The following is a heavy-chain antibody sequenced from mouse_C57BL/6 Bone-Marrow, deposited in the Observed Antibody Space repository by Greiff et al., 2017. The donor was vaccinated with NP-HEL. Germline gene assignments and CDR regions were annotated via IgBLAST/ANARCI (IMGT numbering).Heavy chain of an antibody. CDR3: ARQTAQATYAMDY. CDR2: ISNGGGST. Sequence: DVKLVESGGGLVQPGGSLKLSCAASGFTFSDYYMYWVRQTPEKRLEWVAYISNGGGSTYYPDTVKGRFTISRDNAKNTLYLQMSRLKSEDTAMYYCARQTAQATYAMDYWGQGTSVTVSS. J-gene: IGHJ4*01. D-gene: IGHD3-2*02. V-gene: IGHV5-12*01. CDR1: GFTFSDYY.